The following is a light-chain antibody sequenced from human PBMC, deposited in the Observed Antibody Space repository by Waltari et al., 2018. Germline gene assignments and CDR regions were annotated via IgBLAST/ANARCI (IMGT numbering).Light chain of an antibody. Sequence: DLVMTQSPDSLAVSLGESATINCQSSQSVIYSSNNKNYLAWYQQKPGQPTKLLIYWASTRESGVPDRFSGSGSGTDVTLTISSLLAEDGALYYCQQYYTTPPTFGPGTKVDIK. J-gene: IGKJ3*01. CDR2: WAS. CDR1: QSVIYSSNNKNY. V-gene: IGKV4-1*01. CDR3: QQYYTTPPT.